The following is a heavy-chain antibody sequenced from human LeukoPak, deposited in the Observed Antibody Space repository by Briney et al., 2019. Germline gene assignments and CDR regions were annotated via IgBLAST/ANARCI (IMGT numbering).Heavy chain of an antibody. CDR1: GGSISSYY. D-gene: IGHD2-15*01. CDR2: IYTSGST. Sequence: SETLSLTCTVSGGSISSYYWSWIRQPAGKGLEWIGRIYTSGSTNYNPSLKSRVTISVDKSKNQFSLKLSSVTAADTAVYYCARDGVADHYYYHYMDVWGKGTTVTVSS. V-gene: IGHV4-4*07. J-gene: IGHJ6*03. CDR3: ARDGVADHYYYHYMDV.